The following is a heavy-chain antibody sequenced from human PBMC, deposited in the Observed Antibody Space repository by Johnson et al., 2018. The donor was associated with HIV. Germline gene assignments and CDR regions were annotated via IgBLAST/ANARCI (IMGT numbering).Heavy chain of an antibody. CDR1: GFTFSDYY. V-gene: IGHV3-11*04. Sequence: QVQLVESGGGLVKPGGSLRLSCAASGFTFSDYYMSWIRQAPGKGLEWVSYISSSGSTIYYADSVTGRFTISRDNAKNSLYLQMNSLRAEDTAVYYCVWYCSGGCSSAFDIWGQGTMVTVSS. D-gene: IGHD2-15*01. CDR2: ISSSGSTI. CDR3: VWYCSGGCSSAFDI. J-gene: IGHJ3*02.